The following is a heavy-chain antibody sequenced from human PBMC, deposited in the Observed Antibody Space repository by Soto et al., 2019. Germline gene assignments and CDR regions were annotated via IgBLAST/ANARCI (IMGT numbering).Heavy chain of an antibody. CDR2: ISYDGTNT. CDR3: AKAPWERGYYPYESPDY. V-gene: IGHV3-30*18. D-gene: IGHD3-3*01. J-gene: IGHJ4*02. Sequence: QVQLVESGGGVVQPGRSLRVSCADSGFTFSDYGMHWVRQAPGKGLEWVAVISYDGTNTYYADSVRGRFTISRVNSKNTLYLQMSSLTAEDTAVYYSAKAPWERGYYPYESPDYWGQGTLVTVSS. CDR1: GFTFSDYG.